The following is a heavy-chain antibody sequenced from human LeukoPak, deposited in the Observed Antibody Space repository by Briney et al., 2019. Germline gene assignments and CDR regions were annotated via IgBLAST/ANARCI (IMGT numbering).Heavy chain of an antibody. CDR3: ARGQKAGYSSGWYVDYFDY. CDR2: INHSGST. J-gene: IGHJ4*02. CDR1: GGSFSGYY. D-gene: IGHD6-19*01. V-gene: IGHV4-34*01. Sequence: SETLSLTCAVYGGSFSGYYWSWIRQPPGKGLEWIGEINHSGSTNYNPSLKSRVTISVDTSKNQFSLKLSSGTAADTAVYYCARGQKAGYSSGWYVDYFDYWGQGTLVTVSS.